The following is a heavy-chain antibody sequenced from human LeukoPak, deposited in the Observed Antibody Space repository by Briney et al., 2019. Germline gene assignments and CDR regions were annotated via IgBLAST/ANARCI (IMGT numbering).Heavy chain of an antibody. CDR3: AREGYTSSWYSGYYYFDY. D-gene: IGHD6-13*01. Sequence: SETLSLTCTVSGGSISGGSYFWTWIRQPAGKGLEWIGRINISGSTNYNPSLKRRVTISVDTSKNQFSLKLSSVTAADTAVFYCAREGYTSSWYSGYYYFDYWGQGTLVTVSS. CDR1: GGSISGGSYF. CDR2: INISGST. J-gene: IGHJ4*02. V-gene: IGHV4-61*02.